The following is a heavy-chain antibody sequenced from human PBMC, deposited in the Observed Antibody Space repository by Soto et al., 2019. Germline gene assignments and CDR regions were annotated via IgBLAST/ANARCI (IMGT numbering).Heavy chain of an antibody. CDR3: ARQYYYDSSGYHPNLDY. CDR2: ISAYNGNT. V-gene: IGHV1-18*01. CDR1: GYTFTSYG. J-gene: IGHJ4*02. D-gene: IGHD3-22*01. Sequence: ASVKVSCKASGYTFTSYGMSWVRQAPGQGLEWMGWISAYNGNTNYAQKLQGRVTMTTDTSTSTAYMELRSLRSDDTAVYYCARQYYYDSSGYHPNLDYWGQGTLVTVSS.